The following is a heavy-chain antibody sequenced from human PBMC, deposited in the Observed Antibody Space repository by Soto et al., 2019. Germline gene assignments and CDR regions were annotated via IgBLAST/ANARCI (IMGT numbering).Heavy chain of an antibody. CDR1: GYTFTSYA. V-gene: IGHV1-3*01. D-gene: IGHD3-10*01. CDR3: ARDYRLYGWGSYSKGGVCY. J-gene: IGHJ4*02. Sequence: ASVKVSCKASGYTFTSYAMHWVRQAPGQRLEWMGWINAGNGNTKYSQKFQGRVTITRDTSASTAYMELSSLRSEDTAVYYCARDYRLYGWGSYSKGGVCYWGQGPLVTVSS. CDR2: INAGNGNT.